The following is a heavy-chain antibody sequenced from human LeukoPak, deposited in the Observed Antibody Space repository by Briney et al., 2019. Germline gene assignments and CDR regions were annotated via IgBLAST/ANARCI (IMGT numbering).Heavy chain of an antibody. CDR2: INPNSGGT. Sequence: GASVTVSCKASGYTFTGYYMHWVRQAPGQGLEWMGWINPNSGGTNYAQKFQGRVTMTRDTSISTAYMELSRLRSDDTAVYYCARVSGGIFGVVITFDYWGQGTLVTVSS. D-gene: IGHD3-3*01. CDR3: ARVSGGIFGVVITFDY. J-gene: IGHJ4*02. V-gene: IGHV1-2*02. CDR1: GYTFTGYY.